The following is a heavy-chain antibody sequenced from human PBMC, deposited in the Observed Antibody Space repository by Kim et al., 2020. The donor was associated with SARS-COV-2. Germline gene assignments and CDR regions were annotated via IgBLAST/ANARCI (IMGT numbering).Heavy chain of an antibody. Sequence: GSTYYNPSLKSRVTISVDTSTTQYSLKLSSVTAADTAVYYCARRGAADYWGQGTLVTVSS. CDR2: GST. V-gene: IGHV4-39*01. D-gene: IGHD1-26*01. J-gene: IGHJ4*02. CDR3: ARRGAADY.